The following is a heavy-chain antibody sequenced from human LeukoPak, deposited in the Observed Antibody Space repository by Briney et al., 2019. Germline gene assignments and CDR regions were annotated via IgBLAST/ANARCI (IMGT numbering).Heavy chain of an antibody. CDR2: IYPDDSDT. J-gene: IGHJ4*02. V-gene: IGHV5-51*01. CDR3: ARRSYYDSGGYYYDF. Sequence: GESLKISCKGSGYSFTNYWIGWVRHMPGKGLEWMGIIYPDDSDTRYSPSFQGQVTISADKSISTAYLQWSSLKASDTAMYYCARRSYYDSGGYYYDFWGQGTLVTVSS. CDR1: GYSFTNYW. D-gene: IGHD3-22*01.